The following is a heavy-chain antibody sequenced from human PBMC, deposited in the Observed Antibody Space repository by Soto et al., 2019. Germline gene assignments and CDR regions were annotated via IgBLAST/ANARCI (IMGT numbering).Heavy chain of an antibody. CDR3: AGGNYGSGYHYFDH. V-gene: IGHV3-33*01. D-gene: IGHD6-19*01. CDR2: IWYDGSRK. CDR1: GFSFSGSG. J-gene: IGHJ4*02. Sequence: QVQVVESGGGVVQPGKSLRLSCAASGFSFSGSGMHWVRQAPGKGLEWVAVIWYDGSRKYYADAVKGRFTISRDNSKNTLYLQMDSLRAEDTALYYCAGGNYGSGYHYFDHWGQGTLVTVSS.